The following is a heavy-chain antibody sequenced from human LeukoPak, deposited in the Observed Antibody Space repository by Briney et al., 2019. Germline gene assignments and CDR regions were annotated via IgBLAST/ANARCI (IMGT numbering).Heavy chain of an antibody. CDR2: IYYSGST. CDR1: GGSISSYY. Sequence: PSETLSLTCTVSGGSISSYYWSWIRQPPGKGLEWIGYIYYSGSTNYNPSLKSRVTISLDTSKNQFSLKLSSVTAADTAIYYCARDSGSYYGMDVWGKGTTVTVSS. D-gene: IGHD3-10*01. CDR3: ARDSGSYYGMDV. V-gene: IGHV4-59*01. J-gene: IGHJ6*04.